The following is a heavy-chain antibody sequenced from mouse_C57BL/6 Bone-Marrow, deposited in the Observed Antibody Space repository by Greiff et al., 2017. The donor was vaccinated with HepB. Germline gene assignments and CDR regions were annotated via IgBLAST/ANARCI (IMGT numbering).Heavy chain of an antibody. Sequence: VQLQQSGPELVKPGASVKISCKASGYAFSSSWMNWVKQRPGKGLEWIGRIYPGDGDTNYNGKFKGKATLTADKSSSTAYMQLSSLTSEDSAVYFCADYDGYLFAYWGQGTLVTVSA. CDR3: ADYDGYLFAY. CDR1: GYAFSSSW. V-gene: IGHV1-82*01. CDR2: IYPGDGDT. D-gene: IGHD2-3*01. J-gene: IGHJ3*01.